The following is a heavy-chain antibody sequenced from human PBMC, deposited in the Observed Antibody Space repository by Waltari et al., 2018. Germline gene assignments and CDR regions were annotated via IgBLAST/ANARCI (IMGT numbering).Heavy chain of an antibody. CDR1: GFTFDDYA. J-gene: IGHJ4*02. V-gene: IGHV3-20*04. CDR2: INWNGGST. Sequence: EVQLVESGGGVVRPGGSLRLSCAASGFTFDDYALTWVRQAPGKGLEWVSGINWNGGSTGYADSVKGRFTISRDNAKNSLYLQMNSLRAEDTALYYCASLDCSSTSCQLDYWGQGTLVTVSS. D-gene: IGHD2-2*01. CDR3: ASLDCSSTSCQLDY.